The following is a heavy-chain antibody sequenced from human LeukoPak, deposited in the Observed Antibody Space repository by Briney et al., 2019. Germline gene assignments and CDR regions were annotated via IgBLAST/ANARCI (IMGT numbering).Heavy chain of an antibody. CDR1: GDSVSSNSVA. Sequence: SQTLSLTCAISGDSVSSNSVAWNWIRQSPSRGLEWLGRAYLRSKWYNDYAVSVKSRISINPDTSKNQFSLQLNSVTPEDTAVYYCARSQTGVAFDYWGQGTLVTVSS. CDR2: AYLRSKWYN. D-gene: IGHD3-3*01. J-gene: IGHJ4*02. V-gene: IGHV6-1*01. CDR3: ARSQTGVAFDY.